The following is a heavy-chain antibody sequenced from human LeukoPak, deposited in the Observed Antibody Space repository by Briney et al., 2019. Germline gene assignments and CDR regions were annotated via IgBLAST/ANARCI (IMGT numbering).Heavy chain of an antibody. J-gene: IGHJ4*02. Sequence: PSETLSLTCAVYGGSISSFYWSWIRQPPGKGLDWIGYIYYSGSTNYNPSLKSRVTISVDTSKNQFSLKLSSVTAADTAVYYCARGEGHGSYYFDFWGQGTLVTVSS. CDR1: GGSISSFY. V-gene: IGHV4-59*01. CDR3: ARGEGHGSYYFDF. D-gene: IGHD1-26*01. CDR2: IYYSGST.